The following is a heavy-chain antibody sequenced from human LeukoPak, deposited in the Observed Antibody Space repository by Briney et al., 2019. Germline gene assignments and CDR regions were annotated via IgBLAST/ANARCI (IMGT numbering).Heavy chain of an antibody. CDR1: GGSFSGYY. CDR3: ARALRWGLDY. D-gene: IGHD4-23*01. V-gene: IGHV4-34*01. J-gene: IGHJ4*02. CDR2: INHSGST. Sequence: SETLSLTCAVYGGSFSGYYWSWIRQPPRKGLEWIGEINHSGSTNYNPSLKSRVTISVDTSKNQFSLKLSSVTATDTAVYYCARALRWGLDYWGQGTLVTVSS.